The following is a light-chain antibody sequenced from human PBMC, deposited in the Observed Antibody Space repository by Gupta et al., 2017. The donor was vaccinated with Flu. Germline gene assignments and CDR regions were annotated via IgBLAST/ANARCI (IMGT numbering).Light chain of an antibody. CDR3: QRVHGWPLT. CDR2: DAT. Sequence: DIQMTQSPSYVSASVGDRVTIACRASQALSNCLAWYQQKPGKAPKLLICDATILQIGVPSRFSGSESGTDFTVTVRVRQPENFAPSSFQRVHGWPLTFGPGTQVEIK. V-gene: IGKV1-12*01. J-gene: IGKJ5*01. CDR1: QALSNC.